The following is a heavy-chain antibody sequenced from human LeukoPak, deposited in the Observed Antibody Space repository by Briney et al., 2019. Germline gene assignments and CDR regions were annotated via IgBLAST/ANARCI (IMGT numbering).Heavy chain of an antibody. D-gene: IGHD1-26*01. CDR1: GGSFSGYY. J-gene: IGHJ5*02. CDR2: INHSGST. V-gene: IGHV4-34*01. Sequence: SETLSLTCAVYGGSFSGYYWSWIRQPPGKGPEWIGEINHSGSTNYNPSLKSRVTISVDTSKNQFSLKLSSVTAADTAVYYCARTIGWFDPWGQGTLVTVSS. CDR3: ARTIGWFDP.